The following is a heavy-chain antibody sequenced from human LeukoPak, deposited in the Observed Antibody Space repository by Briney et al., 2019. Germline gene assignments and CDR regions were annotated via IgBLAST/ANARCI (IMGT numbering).Heavy chain of an antibody. D-gene: IGHD3-16*01. Sequence: GGSLRLSCAASGFTVSSHDMSWVRQAPGKGLEWVSVIYMGGNTFYADSVKGRFTISRHTSKNTLYLQMNSLRAEDTAVYYCARVGDEVAYTRGYLDYWGRGTLVTVSS. CDR3: ARVGDEVAYTRGYLDY. J-gene: IGHJ4*02. CDR1: GFTVSSHD. CDR2: IYMGGNT. V-gene: IGHV3-53*04.